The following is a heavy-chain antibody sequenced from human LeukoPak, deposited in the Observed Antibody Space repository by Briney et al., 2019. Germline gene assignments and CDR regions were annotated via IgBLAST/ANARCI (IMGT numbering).Heavy chain of an antibody. CDR1: GFTFNDYA. D-gene: IGHD4-17*01. CDR3: AKDADDSGDYVGIDY. Sequence: PGGSLRLSCAASGFTFNDYAMHWVRQAPGKGLEWVSGISWNRNTIGYADSVRGRFTIFRDDGKNSLYLQMNSLRAEGTALYYCAKDADDSGDYVGIDYWGQGTLVTVSS. CDR2: ISWNRNTI. V-gene: IGHV3-9*01. J-gene: IGHJ4*02.